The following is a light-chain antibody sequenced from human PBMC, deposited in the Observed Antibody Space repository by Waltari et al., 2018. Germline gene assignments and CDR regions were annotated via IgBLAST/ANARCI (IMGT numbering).Light chain of an antibody. V-gene: IGKV3-15*01. J-gene: IGKJ5*01. CDR3: QQYNRWPPIT. CDR2: DAS. CDR1: QSVSSN. Sequence: EIVMTQSPATLSVSPGETATLSCRASQSVSSNVAWYQKKPGQAPRLLIYDASTRATSIPAKFRGSGSGTEFTLTISSLQSEDFAVYYCQQYNRWPPITFGHGTRPEIK.